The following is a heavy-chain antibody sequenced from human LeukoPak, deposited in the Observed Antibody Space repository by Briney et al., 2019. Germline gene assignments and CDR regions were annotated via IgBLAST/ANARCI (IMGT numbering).Heavy chain of an antibody. J-gene: IGHJ6*03. V-gene: IGHV1-69*06. CDR1: GGTFSSYA. Sequence: GASVKVSCKASGGTFSSYAISWVRQAPGQGLEWMGGIIPIFGTANYAQKFQGRVTITADKSTSTAYMELSSLRSDDTAVYYCARWAQPYHYYYMDVWGKGTTVTISS. CDR3: ARWAQPYHYYYMDV. CDR2: IIPIFGTA.